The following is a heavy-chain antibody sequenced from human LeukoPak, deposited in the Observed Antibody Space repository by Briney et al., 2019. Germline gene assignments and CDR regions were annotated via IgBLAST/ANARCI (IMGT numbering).Heavy chain of an antibody. CDR3: ARGDTAMVYDAFDI. J-gene: IGHJ3*02. V-gene: IGHV3-30-3*01. CDR2: ISYDGSNK. Sequence: GGSLRLSCAASGFTFSSYAMHWVRQAPGKGLEWVAVISYDGSNKYYADSVKGRFTISRDNSRNTLYLQMNSLRAEDTAVYYCARGDTAMVYDAFDIWGQGTMVTVSS. CDR1: GFTFSSYA. D-gene: IGHD5-18*01.